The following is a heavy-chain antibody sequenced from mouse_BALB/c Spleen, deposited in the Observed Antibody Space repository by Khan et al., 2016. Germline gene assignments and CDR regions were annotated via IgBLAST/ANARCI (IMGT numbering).Heavy chain of an antibody. CDR3: SRSPYGYWFAC. Sequence: VQLQQSGAELVKPGASVKLSCTASGFNIKDTYISWVKQRPEEGLEWIGRIDPANGNTKYDPKFQGKATITADTSSNTAYLQLSGLTFEDTAVYYCSRSPYGYWFACWGQGTLVTVSA. D-gene: IGHD2-2*01. J-gene: IGHJ3*01. CDR1: GFNIKDTY. CDR2: IDPANGNT. V-gene: IGHV14-3*02.